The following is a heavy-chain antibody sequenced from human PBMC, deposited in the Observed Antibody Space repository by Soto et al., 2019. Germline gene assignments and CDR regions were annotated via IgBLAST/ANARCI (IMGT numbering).Heavy chain of an antibody. CDR1: VCCILGHY. CDR3: AREYYYGSGPWY. CDR2: VHYSGST. V-gene: IGHV4-59*11. Sequence: SATLSLTCTVSVCCILGHYCSWILQPPGKGLEWIGYVHYSGSTNYNPSLESRVSISVDTSKNQISLKLNSVTAADTAVYYCAREYYYGSGPWYWGQGTLVTVSS. J-gene: IGHJ4*02. D-gene: IGHD3-10*01.